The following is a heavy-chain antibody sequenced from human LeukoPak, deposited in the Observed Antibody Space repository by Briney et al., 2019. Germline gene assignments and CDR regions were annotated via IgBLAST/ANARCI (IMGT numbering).Heavy chain of an antibody. Sequence: GGSLRLSCAASGSTFNNYAMNWVRQAPGKGLEWVSVISGSGGTTYYADSVKGRFTISRDNAKNSLYLQMNSLRAEDTAVYYCARFRTWGDKAFDYWGQGTLVTVSS. CDR2: ISGSGGTT. CDR3: ARFRTWGDKAFDY. V-gene: IGHV3-23*01. D-gene: IGHD2-21*02. CDR1: GSTFNNYA. J-gene: IGHJ4*02.